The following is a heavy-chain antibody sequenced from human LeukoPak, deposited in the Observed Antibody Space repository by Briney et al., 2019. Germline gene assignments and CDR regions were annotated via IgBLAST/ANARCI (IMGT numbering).Heavy chain of an antibody. CDR1: GGSIRSSSNS. J-gene: IGHJ5*02. Sequence: SETLSLTCSVSGGSIRSSSNSWGWIRQPPGKGLEWIGTIYYSGSTYYNPSLKSRVTISVDTSKNQFSLKLSSVTAADTAVYYCARQSGSWYLDWFDPWGQGTLVTVSS. CDR3: ARQSGSWYLDWFDP. CDR2: IYYSGST. D-gene: IGHD6-13*01. V-gene: IGHV4-39*01.